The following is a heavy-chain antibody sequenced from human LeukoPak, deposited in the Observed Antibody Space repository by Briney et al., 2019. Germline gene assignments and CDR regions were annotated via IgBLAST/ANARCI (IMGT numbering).Heavy chain of an antibody. Sequence: GESLKISCKGSGYSFTNYWIGWVRQMPGKGLEWMGIIHPGDSGTRYSPSFQGQVTMSVDESITTAYLQWSGPRASDSAIYYCARGGTYRYGSSDYWGQGTLVTVSS. D-gene: IGHD5-18*01. J-gene: IGHJ4*02. V-gene: IGHV5-51*01. CDR1: GYSFTNYW. CDR2: IHPGDSGT. CDR3: ARGGTYRYGSSDY.